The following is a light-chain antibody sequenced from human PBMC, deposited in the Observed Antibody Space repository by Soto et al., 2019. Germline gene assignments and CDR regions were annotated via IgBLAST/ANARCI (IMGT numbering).Light chain of an antibody. CDR1: QSVGRG. Sequence: IVLTQSPATLSVSPGEGATLSCSASQSVGRGLAWYQQKPGQAPRLLIYRASTRATGIPDRFSGSGSGTDFTLTISSLQSEDFAVYYCHQHHGWTSITFGQGTRLEIK. CDR3: HQHHGWTSIT. CDR2: RAS. V-gene: IGKV3-15*01. J-gene: IGKJ5*01.